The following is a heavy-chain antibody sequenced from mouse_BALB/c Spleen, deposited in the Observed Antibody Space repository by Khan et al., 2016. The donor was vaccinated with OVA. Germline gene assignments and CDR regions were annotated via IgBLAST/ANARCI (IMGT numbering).Heavy chain of an antibody. CDR3: ARGDYYGSSSFAY. V-gene: IGHV1S34*01. J-gene: IGHJ3*01. D-gene: IGHD1-1*01. CDR2: ISCYNGVI. CDR1: GCSLTGYY. Sequence: LVKTGASVKISCKASGCSLTGYYMHWVKQSHGTSLEWIGYISCYNGVISYNQKFKGKATFTVDTSSSTAYMQFNSLTSEDSAVYYCARGDYYGSSSFAYWGQGTLVTVSA.